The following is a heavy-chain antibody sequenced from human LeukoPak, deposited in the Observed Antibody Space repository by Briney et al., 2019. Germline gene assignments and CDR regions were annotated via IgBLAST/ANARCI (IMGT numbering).Heavy chain of an antibody. CDR3: ARFGTATEDAFDI. V-gene: IGHV3-7*01. J-gene: IGHJ3*02. CDR1: GFTFSSYW. D-gene: IGHD1-1*01. CDR2: IKQDGSEK. Sequence: PGGSLRLSCAASGFTFSSYWMSWVRQAPGKGLEWVANIKQDGSEKYYVDSVKGRFTISRDNAKNSLYLQMNSLRAEDTAVYYCARFGTATEDAFDIWGQGTMVTVSS.